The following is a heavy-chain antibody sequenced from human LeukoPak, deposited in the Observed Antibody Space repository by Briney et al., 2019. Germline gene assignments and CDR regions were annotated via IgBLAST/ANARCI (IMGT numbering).Heavy chain of an antibody. CDR2: IWYDGSNK. J-gene: IGHJ4*02. V-gene: IGHV3-33*08. CDR1: GFTFRSSW. CDR3: ARDSGY. Sequence: TGGSLRLSCAASGFTFRSSWMRWVRQAPGKGLEWVAVIWYDGSNKYYADSVKGRFTISRDNSKNTLYLQMNSLRAEDTAVYYCARDSGYWGQGTLVTVSS. D-gene: IGHD6-25*01.